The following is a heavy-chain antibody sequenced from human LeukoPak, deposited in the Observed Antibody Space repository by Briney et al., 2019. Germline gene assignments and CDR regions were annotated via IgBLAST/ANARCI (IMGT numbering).Heavy chain of an antibody. CDR1: GYTFISYG. CDR3: ARDENTHIEATIGHFDY. D-gene: IGHD5-12*01. CDR2: IFAYNGNT. V-gene: IGHV1-18*01. J-gene: IGHJ4*01. Sequence: GASVKVTLTASGYTFISYGISWVRQAPGQGLEWMGWIFAYNGNTNYAQKLQGRVTMTTDTSTSTAYMELRSLRSDDTAVYYCARDENTHIEATIGHFDYWGHGNLFTVSS.